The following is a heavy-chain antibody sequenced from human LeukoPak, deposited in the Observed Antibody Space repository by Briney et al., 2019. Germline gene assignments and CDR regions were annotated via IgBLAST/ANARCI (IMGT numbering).Heavy chain of an antibody. CDR2: ISSSGSTI. CDR3: ARDSSSWYYYGMDV. D-gene: IGHD6-13*01. Sequence: GRSLRLSCAASGFTFSDYYMSWIRQAPGKGLEWVSYISSSGSTIYYADSVKGRFTISRDNAKNSLYLQMNSLRAEDTAVYYCARDSSSWYYYGMDVWGQGTTVTVSS. CDR1: GFTFSDYY. V-gene: IGHV3-11*01. J-gene: IGHJ6*02.